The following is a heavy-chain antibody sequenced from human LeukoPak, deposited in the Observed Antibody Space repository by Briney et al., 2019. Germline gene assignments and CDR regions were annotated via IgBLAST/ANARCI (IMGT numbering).Heavy chain of an antibody. CDR2: IYYSGST. V-gene: IGHV4-59*01. Sequence: SETLSLTCTVSGGSISSYYWSWIRQPPGKGLEWIGYIYYSGSTNYNPSLKSRVTIPVDTSKNQFSLKLSSVTAADTAVYYCARELPIYYGSGSYFDYWGQGTLVTVSS. CDR1: GGSISSYY. CDR3: ARELPIYYGSGSYFDY. J-gene: IGHJ4*02. D-gene: IGHD3-10*01.